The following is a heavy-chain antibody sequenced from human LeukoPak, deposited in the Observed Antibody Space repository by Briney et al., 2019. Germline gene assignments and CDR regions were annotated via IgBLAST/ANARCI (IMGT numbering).Heavy chain of an antibody. J-gene: IGHJ4*02. D-gene: IGHD6-13*01. CDR3: ARSSNLSMYFDS. V-gene: IGHV6-1*01. CDR2: TYYRSKWYN. Sequence: SQTLSLTCAISGDSVSSNSAAWNWNRQSPSRGLEWLGRTYYRSKWYNDYAVSVKSRIHINADTSTNQFSLQLTSVTPEDTAVYYCARSSNLSMYFDSWGQGTLVTVSS. CDR1: GDSVSSNSAA.